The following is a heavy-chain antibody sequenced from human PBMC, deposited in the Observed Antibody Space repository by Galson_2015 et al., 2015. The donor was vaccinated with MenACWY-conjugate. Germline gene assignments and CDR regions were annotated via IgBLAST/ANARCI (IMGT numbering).Heavy chain of an antibody. V-gene: IGHV3-74*01. Sequence: SLRLSCAASGFTFSTYWMHWVRHAPGKGLVWVSRINSDGRSTSYADSVKGRFTISRDNAKDMLFLQMNSLKVEDTAVYYCARSYVPGSDRKNYYMDVWGRGTTVTVSS. CDR1: GFTFSTYW. CDR3: ARSYVPGSDRKNYYMDV. CDR2: INSDGRST. D-gene: IGHD3-16*01. J-gene: IGHJ6*03.